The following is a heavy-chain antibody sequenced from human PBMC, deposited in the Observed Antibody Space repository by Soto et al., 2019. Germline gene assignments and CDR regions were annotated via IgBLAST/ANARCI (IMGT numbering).Heavy chain of an antibody. CDR3: AKRRYYGSGTFDY. J-gene: IGHJ4*02. CDR1: GFTFSSYA. CDR2: ISGSVGST. Sequence: EVQLLESGGGLVQPGGSLRLSCAASGFTFSSYAMSWVRQAPGKGLAWVSAISGSVGSTYYADSVKGRFTISRDNSKNPLYLQMNSLRAEDTAVYYCAKRRYYGSGTFDYWGQGTLVTVSS. V-gene: IGHV3-23*01. D-gene: IGHD3-10*01.